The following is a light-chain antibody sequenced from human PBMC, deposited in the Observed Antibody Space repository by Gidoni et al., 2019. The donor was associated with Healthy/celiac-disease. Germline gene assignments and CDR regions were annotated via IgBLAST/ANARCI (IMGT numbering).Light chain of an antibody. CDR2: DAS. V-gene: IGKV3-11*01. J-gene: IGKJ4*01. Sequence: EIVLTQSPATLSLSPGERATLSCRASQSVSSYLAWYQQKPGQAPRLLIYDASNRATGIPARFIGSGCGTDFTLTISSLEPGDFSVYYCQQRSNWPLTFGGXTKVEIK. CDR1: QSVSSY. CDR3: QQRSNWPLT.